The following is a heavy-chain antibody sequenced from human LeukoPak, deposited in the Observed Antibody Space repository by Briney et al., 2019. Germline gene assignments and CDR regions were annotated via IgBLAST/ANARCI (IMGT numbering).Heavy chain of an antibody. J-gene: IGHJ2*01. CDR3: ARMSGWVAPRNWYFDL. CDR1: GFIFNTHW. V-gene: IGHV3-74*03. CDR2: SSTDGSDR. D-gene: IGHD6-19*01. Sequence: QPGGSLRLSCVASGFIFNTHWMHWVRLVPGQGLEWISRSSTDGSDRAYGDSVRGRFTVPRDNAKNTLYLQMSGLRVDETAVYFCARMSGWVAPRNWYFDLWGRGTLVTVSS.